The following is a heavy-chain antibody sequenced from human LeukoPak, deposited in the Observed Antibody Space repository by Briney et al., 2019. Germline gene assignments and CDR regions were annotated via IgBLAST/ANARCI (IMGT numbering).Heavy chain of an antibody. J-gene: IGHJ4*02. CDR3: ARDHLDYYDSSGYSDY. Sequence: GGSLRLSCAASKFTFSSYSMNWVRQAPGKGLEWISYISSSGSTTYYADSVKGRFTISRDNSKNTLYLQMNSLRAEDTAVYYCARDHLDYYDSSGYSDYWGQGTLVAVSS. V-gene: IGHV3-48*01. CDR1: KFTFSSYS. CDR2: ISSSGSTT. D-gene: IGHD3-22*01.